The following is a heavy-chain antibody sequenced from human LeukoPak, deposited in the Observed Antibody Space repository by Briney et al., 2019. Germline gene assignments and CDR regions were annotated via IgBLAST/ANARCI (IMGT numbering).Heavy chain of an antibody. CDR2: INPSGGST. J-gene: IGHJ4*02. Sequence: ASVKVSCKASGYTFTSYYLHWVRQAPGQGLEWMGIINPSGGSTSYAQKFQGRVTMTSDTSTSTVYMELSSLRSEDTAVYYCARTDSSGYSDDYWGQGTLVTVSS. CDR1: GYTFTSYY. V-gene: IGHV1-46*01. D-gene: IGHD3-22*01. CDR3: ARTDSSGYSDDY.